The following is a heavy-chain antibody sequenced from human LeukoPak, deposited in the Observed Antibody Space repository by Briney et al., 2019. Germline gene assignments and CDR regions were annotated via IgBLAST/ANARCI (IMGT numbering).Heavy chain of an antibody. CDR3: ARGVVVVPAAPQFDYYYMDV. J-gene: IGHJ6*03. CDR2: ISAYNGNT. V-gene: IGHV1-18*01. D-gene: IGHD2-2*01. CDR1: GYTFTSYG. Sequence: ASVKASCKASGYTFTSYGISWVRQAPGQGLEWMGWISAYNGNTNYAQKLQGRVTMTTDTSTSTAYMELRSLRSDDTAVYYCARGVVVVPAAPQFDYYYMDVWGKGTTVTVSS.